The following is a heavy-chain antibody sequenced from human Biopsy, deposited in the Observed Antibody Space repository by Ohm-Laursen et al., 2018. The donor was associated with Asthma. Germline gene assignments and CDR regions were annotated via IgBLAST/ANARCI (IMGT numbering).Heavy chain of an antibody. D-gene: IGHD3-10*01. V-gene: IGHV1-18*01. J-gene: IGHJ6*02. CDR2: ISVYNGNT. CDR1: GYTFNSAG. CDR3: ARAVDYSHYYGIDV. Sequence: SSVKGPCKTSGYTFNSAGITWVRQAPGQGLEWMGWISVYNGNTKVAQKLQDRVTMITDTSTSTAYMELRSLRSDDTAVYFCARAVDYSHYYGIDVWGQGTTVTVS.